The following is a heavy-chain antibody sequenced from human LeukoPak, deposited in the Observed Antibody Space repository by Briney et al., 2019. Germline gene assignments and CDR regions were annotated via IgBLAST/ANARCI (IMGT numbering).Heavy chain of an antibody. Sequence: ASVKVSCKASSYTFTRYGISWVRQAPGHGLEWMGWISAYNGNTNYAQKLQGRVTMTTVTSTSTAYMELRSLRSDDTAVYYCARDELRYFDWLSHFDYWGQGTLVTVSS. J-gene: IGHJ4*02. V-gene: IGHV1-18*01. CDR2: ISAYNGNT. D-gene: IGHD3-9*01. CDR3: ARDELRYFDWLSHFDY. CDR1: SYTFTRYG.